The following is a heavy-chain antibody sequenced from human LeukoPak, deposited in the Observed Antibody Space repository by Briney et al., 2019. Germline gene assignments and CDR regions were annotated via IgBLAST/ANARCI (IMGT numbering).Heavy chain of an antibody. D-gene: IGHD3-22*01. CDR3: ARLDSSGPGDY. J-gene: IGHJ4*02. CDR1: GGSIVSSSYY. Sequence: SETLSLTCTVSGGSIVSSSYYWGWIRQPPGKGLEWIGNIYYSGSTHYNPSLKSRVTISVDTSKNQFSLKPRSVTAADTAMYYCARLDSSGPGDYWGQGTLVTVSS. V-gene: IGHV4-39*01. CDR2: IYYSGST.